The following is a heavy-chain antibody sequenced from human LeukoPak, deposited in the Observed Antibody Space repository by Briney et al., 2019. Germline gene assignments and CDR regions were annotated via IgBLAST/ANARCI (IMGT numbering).Heavy chain of an antibody. D-gene: IGHD3-9*01. CDR3: ASPYDILTGYLYYMDV. V-gene: IGHV3-23*01. Sequence: GGSLRLSCAASGFTFSSYAMSWVRQAPGKGLEWVSAISGSGGSTYYADSVKGRFTISRNNSKNTLYLQMNSLRAEDTAVYYCASPYDILTGYLYYMDVWGKGTTVTVSS. J-gene: IGHJ6*03. CDR1: GFTFSSYA. CDR2: ISGSGGST.